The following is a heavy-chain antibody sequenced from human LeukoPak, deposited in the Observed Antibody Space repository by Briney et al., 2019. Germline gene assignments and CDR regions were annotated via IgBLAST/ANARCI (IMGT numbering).Heavy chain of an antibody. Sequence: SETLSLTCAVSGYSISSGYYWGWIRQPPGKGLEWIGSIYHSGSTYDNPSLKSRVTTSVDASKNYFSLTLSSVTAADTAVYHCARHMTTDMLDAFDIWGQGTMVIISS. CDR3: ARHMTTDMLDAFDI. J-gene: IGHJ3*02. V-gene: IGHV4-38-2*01. CDR2: IYHSGST. D-gene: IGHD3-10*02. CDR1: GYSISSGYY.